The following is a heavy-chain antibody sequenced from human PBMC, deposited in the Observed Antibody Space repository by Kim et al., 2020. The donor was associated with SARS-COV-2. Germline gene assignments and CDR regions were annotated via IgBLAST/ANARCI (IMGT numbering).Heavy chain of an antibody. D-gene: IGHD5-12*01. CDR1: GYTFTSYG. Sequence: ASVKVSCKASGYTFTSYGISWVRQAPGQGLEWMGWTSAYNGNTNYAQKLQGRVTMTTDTSTSTAYMELRSLRSDDTAVYYCARHFLRSGYDWAQVLGYSNYYYGMDVWGQGTTVTVSS. CDR3: ARHFLRSGYDWAQVLGYSNYYYGMDV. CDR2: TSAYNGNT. J-gene: IGHJ6*02. V-gene: IGHV1-18*01.